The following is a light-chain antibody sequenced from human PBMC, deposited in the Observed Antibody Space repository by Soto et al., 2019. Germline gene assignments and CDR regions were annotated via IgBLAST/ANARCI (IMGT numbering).Light chain of an antibody. J-gene: IGLJ2*01. Sequence: QSVLTQPASVSGSPGQSITISCTGTSSDVGAYDLVSWYQHHPGKVPKLIIYEATKWPSGVSNRFSGSKSGNTASLTISGLQTEDDSHYYCCSYANGNTLLFGGGTKLTVL. CDR3: CSYANGNTLL. CDR1: SSDVGAYDL. CDR2: EAT. V-gene: IGLV2-23*01.